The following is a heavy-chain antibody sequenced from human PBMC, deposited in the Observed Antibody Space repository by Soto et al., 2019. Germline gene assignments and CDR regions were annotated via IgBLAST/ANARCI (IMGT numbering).Heavy chain of an antibody. Sequence: GGSLRLSCAASGFTFSSYSMNWVRQAPGKGLEWVSSISSSSSYIYYADSVKGRFTISRDNAKNSLYLQMNSLRAEDTAVYYCARDIVVVVAATQPLGAFDIWGQGTMVTVSS. CDR3: ARDIVVVVAATQPLGAFDI. CDR1: GFTFSSYS. D-gene: IGHD2-15*01. J-gene: IGHJ3*02. V-gene: IGHV3-21*01. CDR2: ISSSSSYI.